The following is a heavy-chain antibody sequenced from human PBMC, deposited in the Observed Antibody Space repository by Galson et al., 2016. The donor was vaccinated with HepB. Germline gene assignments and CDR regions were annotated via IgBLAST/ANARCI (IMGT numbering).Heavy chain of an antibody. J-gene: IGHJ6*02. D-gene: IGHD3-10*01. CDR1: GFTFSRSD. V-gene: IGHV3-30*18. Sequence: SLRLSCAASGFTFSRSDMYWVRQAPGKGLEWVAVTSYDGSNEYYADSVKGRFTITRDNSRNILYLQMESLRVDDTAVYYCVKGSRPRCRGGVIPHYYYYTMDVWGQGTTVTVSS. CDR2: TSYDGSNE. CDR3: VKGSRPRCRGGVIPHYYYYTMDV.